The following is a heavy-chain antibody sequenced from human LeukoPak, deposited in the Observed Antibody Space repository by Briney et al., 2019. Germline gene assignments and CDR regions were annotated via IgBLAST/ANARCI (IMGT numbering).Heavy chain of an antibody. CDR2: INTYSHDP. J-gene: IGHJ5*02. D-gene: IGHD3-22*01. CDR1: GYTFTSYG. Sequence: ASVKVSCKASGYTFTSYGIIWVRQAPGLGLERMGWINTYSHDPNYAKKFQGRVAMTTDTSTGTAYMELRSLTSDDTAMYYCARGDIDSSGYYLNWIDPWGQGTLVTVSS. CDR3: ARGDIDSSGYYLNWIDP. V-gene: IGHV1-18*01.